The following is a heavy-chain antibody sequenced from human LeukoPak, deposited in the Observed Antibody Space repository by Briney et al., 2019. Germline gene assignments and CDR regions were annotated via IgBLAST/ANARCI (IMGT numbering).Heavy chain of an antibody. CDR1: GFTFSSYS. J-gene: IGHJ5*02. D-gene: IGHD3-22*01. CDR2: ISSSSSYI. CDR3: ARDPRYYDSSGDDWFDP. V-gene: IGHV3-21*01. Sequence: GGSLRLSCAASGFTFSSYSMNWVRQAPGKGLEWVSSISSSSSYIYYADSVKGRFTISRDNAKNSLYLQMNSLRAEDTAVYYCARDPRYYDSSGDDWFDPWGQGTLVTVSS.